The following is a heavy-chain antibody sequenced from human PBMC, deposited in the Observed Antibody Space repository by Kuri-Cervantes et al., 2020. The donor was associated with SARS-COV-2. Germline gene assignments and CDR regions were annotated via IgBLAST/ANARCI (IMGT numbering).Heavy chain of an antibody. CDR3: ARVAEAQWLVLTGDWPSVWYFDL. V-gene: IGHV1-18*01. CDR1: GYTFTSYD. CDR2: ISAYNGNT. J-gene: IGHJ2*01. D-gene: IGHD6-19*01. Sequence: ASVKVSCKASGYTFTSYDISWVRQAPGQGLKWIGWISAYNGNTNYAQKLQGRVTMTTDTSTSTAYMELRSLRSDDTAVYYCARVAEAQWLVLTGDWPSVWYFDLWGRGTLVTVSS.